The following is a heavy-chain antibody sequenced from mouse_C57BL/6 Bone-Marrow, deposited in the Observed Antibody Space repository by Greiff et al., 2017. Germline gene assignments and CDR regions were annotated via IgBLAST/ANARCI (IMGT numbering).Heavy chain of an antibody. CDR2: INSDGGST. CDR3: ARGGVKDAMDY. V-gene: IGHV5-2*01. CDR1: EYEFPSHD. D-gene: IGHD1-3*01. Sequence: EVKLMESGGGLVQPGESLKLSCESNEYEFPSHDMSWVRKTPEKRLELVAAINSDGGSTYYPNTMERRFIISRDNTKKTLYLQMSSLRSEDTALYYCARGGVKDAMDYWGQGTSVTVSS. J-gene: IGHJ4*01.